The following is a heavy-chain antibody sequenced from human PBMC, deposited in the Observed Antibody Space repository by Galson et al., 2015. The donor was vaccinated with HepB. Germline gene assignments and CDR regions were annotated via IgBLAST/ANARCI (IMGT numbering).Heavy chain of an antibody. V-gene: IGHV1-69*13. CDR2: IIPIFGTA. CDR1: GGTFSSYA. Sequence: SVKVSCKASGGTFSSYAISWVRQAPGQGLEWMGGIIPIFGTANYAQKFQGRVTITADESTSTAYMELSSLRSEDTAVYYCAREGASSGANDAFDIWGQGTMATVSS. D-gene: IGHD3-22*01. CDR3: AREGASSGANDAFDI. J-gene: IGHJ3*02.